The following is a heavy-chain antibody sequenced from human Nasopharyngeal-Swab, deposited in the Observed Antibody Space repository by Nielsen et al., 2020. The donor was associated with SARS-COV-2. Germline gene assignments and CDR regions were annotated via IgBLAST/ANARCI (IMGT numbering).Heavy chain of an antibody. D-gene: IGHD6-25*01. CDR2: IYYSGST. J-gene: IGHJ4*02. Sequence: RQAPGKGLEWIGYIYYSGSTYYNPSLKSRVTISVDTSKNQFSLKLSSVTAADTAVYYCARHADSSGGWYFDYWGQGTLVTVSS. CDR3: ARHADSSGGWYFDY. V-gene: IGHV4-31*02.